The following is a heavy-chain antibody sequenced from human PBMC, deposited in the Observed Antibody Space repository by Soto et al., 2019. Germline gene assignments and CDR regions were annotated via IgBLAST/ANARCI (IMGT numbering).Heavy chain of an antibody. Sequence: QVQLQESGPGLVKPSETLSLSCTVSGGSISSYYWSWFRQSPGKRMEWIGYVHHIWGSNYNPSLQRRVAISLDTSKSQFSLKVTSVTATATAVYYCARQGFGPLHGLVDVWGQGTTVTVSS. CDR3: ARQGFGPLHGLVDV. CDR2: VHHIWGS. V-gene: IGHV4-59*08. CDR1: GGSISSYY. J-gene: IGHJ6*02. D-gene: IGHD3-10*01.